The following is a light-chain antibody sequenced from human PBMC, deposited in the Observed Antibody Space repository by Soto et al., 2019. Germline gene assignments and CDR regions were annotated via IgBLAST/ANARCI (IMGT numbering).Light chain of an antibody. CDR3: HQYGSSPLT. CDR1: QSVSSSY. Sequence: EIVLTQSPGTLSLSPGERANLSCRASQSVSSSYLAWYQQKPGQAPRLLIYGASSRATDIPDRFSGSGSGTDFTLTISRLEPEDFAVYYCHQYGSSPLTFGGGTNVEIK. V-gene: IGKV3-20*01. J-gene: IGKJ4*01. CDR2: GAS.